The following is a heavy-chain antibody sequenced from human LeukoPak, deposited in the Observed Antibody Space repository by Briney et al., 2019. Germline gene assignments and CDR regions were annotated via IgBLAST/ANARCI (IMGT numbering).Heavy chain of an antibody. D-gene: IGHD3-9*01. Sequence: ASVKVSCKASGGTFSSYAISWVRQAPGQRLEWMGWINAGNGNTKYSQKFQGRVTITRDTSANTAYMELSSLRSEDTAVYYCARDDILTGYYPPFDYWGQGTLVTVSS. J-gene: IGHJ4*02. CDR3: ARDDILTGYYPPFDY. CDR1: GGTFSSYA. CDR2: INAGNGNT. V-gene: IGHV1-3*01.